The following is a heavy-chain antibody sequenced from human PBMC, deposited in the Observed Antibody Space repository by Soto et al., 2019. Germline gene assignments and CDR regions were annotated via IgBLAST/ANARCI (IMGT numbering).Heavy chain of an antibody. CDR2: VSAYNGNT. J-gene: IGHJ4*02. V-gene: IGHV1-18*01. D-gene: IGHD3-22*01. Sequence: QVQLVQSGAEVKKPGASVKVSCKASGYTFTSYGISWVRQAPGQGLEWMGWVSAYNGNTNYAQKLQGRVTMTTDTSTSTAYMELRSLRSDDTAVYYCARDSVRGTMIVVVTHFDYWGQGTLVTVSS. CDR3: ARDSVRGTMIVVVTHFDY. CDR1: GYTFTSYG.